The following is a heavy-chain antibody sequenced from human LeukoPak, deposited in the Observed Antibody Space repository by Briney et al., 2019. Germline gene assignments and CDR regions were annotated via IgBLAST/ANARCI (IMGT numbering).Heavy chain of an antibody. CDR3: AKDGKASLRFLEWFRTRSFDY. V-gene: IGHV3-23*01. CDR1: GFTFSSYA. Sequence: GGSLRLSCAASGFTFSSYAMSWVRQAPGKGLEWVSAISGSGGSTYYADSVKGRFTISRDNSKNTLYLQMNSLGAEDTAVYYCAKDGKASLRFLEWFRTRSFDYWGQGTLVTVSS. CDR2: ISGSGGST. J-gene: IGHJ4*02. D-gene: IGHD3-3*01.